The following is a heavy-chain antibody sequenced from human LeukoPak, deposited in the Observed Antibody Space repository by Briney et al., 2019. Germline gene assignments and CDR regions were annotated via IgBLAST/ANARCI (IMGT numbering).Heavy chain of an antibody. Sequence: ASVKVSCKASGYTFTCYYMHWVRQAPGQGLEWMGWINPNSGGTNYAQEFQGWVTMTRDTSISTAYMELSRLRSDDTAVYYCARDLEGTHQFDYWGQGTLVTVSS. CDR2: INPNSGGT. CDR1: GYTFTCYY. CDR3: ARDLEGTHQFDY. V-gene: IGHV1-2*04. J-gene: IGHJ4*02. D-gene: IGHD3-10*01.